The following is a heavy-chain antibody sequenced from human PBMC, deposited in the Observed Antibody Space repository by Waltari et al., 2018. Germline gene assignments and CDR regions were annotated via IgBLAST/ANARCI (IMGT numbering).Heavy chain of an antibody. CDR3: ARMTSGSYGIGYFDY. J-gene: IGHJ4*02. V-gene: IGHV1-69*08. Sequence: QVQLVQSGAEVKKPGSSVKVSCKASGGTFSSYAISWVRQAPGQGLEWMGRIIPIFGTANYAQKFQGRVTITADKSTSTAYMELSSLRSEDTAVYYCARMTSGSYGIGYFDYWGQGTLVIVSS. CDR2: IIPIFGTA. CDR1: GGTFSSYA. D-gene: IGHD1-26*01.